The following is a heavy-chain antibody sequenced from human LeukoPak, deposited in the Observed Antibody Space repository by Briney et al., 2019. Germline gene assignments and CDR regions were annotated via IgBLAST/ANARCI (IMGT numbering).Heavy chain of an antibody. V-gene: IGHV1-2*02. CDR3: ARAPFCGVDCPPTIDY. CDR1: GYTFTGSY. CDR2: INPDSGGT. Sequence: ASVTVSCKASGYTFTGSYMHWVRQAPGQGLEWMGWINPDSGGTDSAQKFRGRLTMTRDTSISTGYMDLSGLTSDDAAVYYCARAPFCGVDCPPTIDYWGQGTLVTVSS. J-gene: IGHJ4*02. D-gene: IGHD2-21*02.